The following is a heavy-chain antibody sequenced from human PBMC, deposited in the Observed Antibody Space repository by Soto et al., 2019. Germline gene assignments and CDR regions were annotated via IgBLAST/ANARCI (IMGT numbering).Heavy chain of an antibody. D-gene: IGHD6-19*01. CDR3: ARGHYSSGWYGRHYYGMYV. V-gene: IGHV4-34*01. CDR2: INHSGST. CDR1: GGSISSYY. J-gene: IGHJ6*02. Sequence: SETLSLTCTVSGGSISSYYWSWIRQPPGKGLEWIGEINHSGSTNYNPSLKSRVTISVDTSKNQFSLKLSSVTAADTAVYYCARGHYSSGWYGRHYYGMYVWGQGTTVTVSS.